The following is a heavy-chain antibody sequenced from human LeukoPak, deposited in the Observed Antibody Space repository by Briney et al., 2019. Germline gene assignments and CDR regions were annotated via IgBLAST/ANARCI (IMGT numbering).Heavy chain of an antibody. J-gene: IGHJ6*02. CDR2: IIPIFGTA. CDR1: GGTFSSYA. Sequence: SVKVSCTASGGTFSSYAISWVRQAPGQGLEWMGGIIPIFGTANYAQKFQGRVTITADESTSTAYMELSSLRSEDTAVYYCARGKVGATLAYYYYGMDVWGQGTTVTVSS. D-gene: IGHD1-26*01. CDR3: ARGKVGATLAYYYYGMDV. V-gene: IGHV1-69*13.